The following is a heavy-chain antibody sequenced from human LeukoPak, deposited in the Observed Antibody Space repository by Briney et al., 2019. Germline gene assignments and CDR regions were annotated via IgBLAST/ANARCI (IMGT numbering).Heavy chain of an antibody. V-gene: IGHV4-34*01. CDR3: AGGRRGGWDQRPWFDP. Sequence: SETLCLSCAVYGGSSRVNFWSWICQPPGQGLGRIGEINHSGSTHYNPSPQRRVAISVETSKNQFSLKLSSVTAADTAVYYCAGGRRGGWDQRPWFDPWGQGTLVTVSS. CDR1: GGSSRVNF. CDR2: INHSGST. D-gene: IGHD6-19*01. J-gene: IGHJ5*01.